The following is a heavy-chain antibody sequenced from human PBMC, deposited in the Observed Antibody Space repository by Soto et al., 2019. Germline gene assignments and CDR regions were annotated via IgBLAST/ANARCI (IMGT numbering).Heavy chain of an antibody. V-gene: IGHV3-64D*08. J-gene: IGHJ4*02. CDR3: VILPTAESGYYFDY. Sequence: GGSLRLSCSASGFTFSSYAMHWVRQAPGKGLEYVSAISSNGGSTYYADSVKGRFTISRDNSKNTLYLQMSSLRAEDTAVYYCVILPTAESGYYFDYWGQGTLVTVSS. CDR1: GFTFSSYA. CDR2: ISSNGGST. D-gene: IGHD1-26*01.